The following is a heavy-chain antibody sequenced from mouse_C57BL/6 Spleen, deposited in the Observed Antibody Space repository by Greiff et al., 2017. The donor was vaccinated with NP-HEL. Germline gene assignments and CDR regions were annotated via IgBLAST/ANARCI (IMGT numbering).Heavy chain of an antibody. V-gene: IGHV1-53*01. J-gene: IGHJ4*01. CDR1: GYTFTSYW. CDR2: INPSNGGT. Sequence: VQLQQPGTELVKPGASVKLSCKASGYTFTSYWMHWVKQRPGQGLEWIGNINPSNGGTNYNEKFKSKATLTVDKSSSTAYMQLSSLTSEDSAVYYCARRARDDGGYYGVYAMDYWGQGTSVTVSS. D-gene: IGHD2-3*01. CDR3: ARRARDDGGYYGVYAMDY.